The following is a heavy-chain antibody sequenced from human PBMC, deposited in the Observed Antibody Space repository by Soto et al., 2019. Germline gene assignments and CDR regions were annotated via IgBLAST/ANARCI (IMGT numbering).Heavy chain of an antibody. CDR2: INHSGST. CDR1: GGSFSGYY. V-gene: IGHV4-34*01. CDR3: ARGLGSGWYGVWFDP. J-gene: IGHJ5*02. Sequence: SETLSFTCAVYGGSFSGYYWSWIRQPPGKGLEWIGEINHSGSTNYNPSLKSRVTISVDTSKNQFSLKLSSVTAADTAVYYCARGLGSGWYGVWFDPWGQGTLVTVSS. D-gene: IGHD6-19*01.